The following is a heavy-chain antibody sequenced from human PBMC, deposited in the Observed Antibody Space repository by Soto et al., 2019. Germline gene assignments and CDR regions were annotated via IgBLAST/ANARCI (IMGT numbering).Heavy chain of an antibody. J-gene: IGHJ5*02. CDR3: TRQKDYAMTNYGT. D-gene: IGHD1-7*01. Sequence: GGSLRLSCAASGFTFSGSAMHWVRQASGKGLEWVGRIRSKANSYATAYAASVKGRFTISRDDSKNTAYLQMNSLKTEDTAVYYCTRQKDYAMTNYGTWGQGTLVTVSS. CDR1: GFTFSGSA. V-gene: IGHV3-73*01. CDR2: IRSKANSYAT.